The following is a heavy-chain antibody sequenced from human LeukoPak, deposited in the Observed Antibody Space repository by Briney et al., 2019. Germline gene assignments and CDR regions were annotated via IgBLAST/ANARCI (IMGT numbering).Heavy chain of an antibody. CDR1: GFTFSSYG. D-gene: IGHD2-8*01. J-gene: IGHJ5*02. CDR3: AQTETRYCIKGCTPLDP. CDR2: IRYDGSNK. V-gene: IGHV3-30*02. Sequence: GGSLRLSCAASGFTFSSYGMHWVRQAPGKGLEWVAFIRYDGSNKYYADSVKGRFTISRDNSKNTLYLQMNSLRAEDTPVYYCAQTETRYCIKGCTPLDPWGQGTLVTVSS.